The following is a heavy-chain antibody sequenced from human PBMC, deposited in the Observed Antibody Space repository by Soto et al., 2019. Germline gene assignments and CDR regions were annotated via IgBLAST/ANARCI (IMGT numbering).Heavy chain of an antibody. V-gene: IGHV4-59*01. CDR1: GGSISSYY. CDR2: IYYSGST. D-gene: IGHD3-22*01. Sequence: PSETLSLTCTVSGGSISSYYWSWIRQPPGKGLEWIGYIYYSGSTNYNPSLKSRVTISVDTSKNQFSLKLSSVTAADTAVYYCARTLYYYDSSGYYDYWGQGTLVTVSS. CDR3: ARTLYYYDSSGYYDY. J-gene: IGHJ4*02.